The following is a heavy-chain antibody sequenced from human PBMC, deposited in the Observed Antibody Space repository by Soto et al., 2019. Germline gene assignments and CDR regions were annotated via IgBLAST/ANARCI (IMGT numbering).Heavy chain of an antibody. D-gene: IGHD1-26*01. CDR1: GGSISSYY. Sequence: SETLSLTCTVSGGSISSYYWSWIRQPPGKGLEWIGYIYYSGSTNYNPSLKSRVTISVDTSKNQFPLKLSSVTAADTAVYYCARASTEWELISFDPWGQVPLVPVSS. V-gene: IGHV4-59*01. J-gene: IGHJ5*02. CDR2: IYYSGST. CDR3: ARASTEWELISFDP.